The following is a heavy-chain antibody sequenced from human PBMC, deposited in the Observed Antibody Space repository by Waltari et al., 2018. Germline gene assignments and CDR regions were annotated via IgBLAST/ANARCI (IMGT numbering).Heavy chain of an antibody. V-gene: IGHV3-9*01. CDR3: AKDPIYSSSGGYFDY. D-gene: IGHD6-13*01. J-gene: IGHJ4*02. Sequence: EVQLVESGGGLVQPGRSLRLSCAASGFTFDDYAMHWVRHAPGKGLEWVSGISWNSGSIGYADSVKGRFTISRDNAKNSLYLQMNSLRAEDTALYYCAKDPIYSSSGGYFDYWGQGTLVTVSS. CDR2: ISWNSGSI. CDR1: GFTFDDYA.